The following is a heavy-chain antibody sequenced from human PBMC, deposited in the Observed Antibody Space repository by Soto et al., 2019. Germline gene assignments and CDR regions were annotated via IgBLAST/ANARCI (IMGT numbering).Heavy chain of an antibody. CDR3: ARGSYGFFDY. J-gene: IGHJ4*02. CDR2: IYYSGST. Sequence: SETLSLTCTVSGGSISSYYWSWIRQPPGKGLEWIGYIYYSGSTNYNPSLKSRVTISVDTSKNQFSLKLSSVTAADTAVYYCARGSYGFFDYWGQGTLVTVSS. V-gene: IGHV4-59*01. CDR1: GGSISSYY. D-gene: IGHD5-18*01.